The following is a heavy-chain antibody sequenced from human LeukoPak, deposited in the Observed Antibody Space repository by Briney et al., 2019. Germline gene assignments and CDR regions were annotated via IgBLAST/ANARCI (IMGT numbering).Heavy chain of an antibody. D-gene: IGHD2-15*01. V-gene: IGHV2-5*01. CDR3: AHRHRMPHFDY. CDR1: GFSLRTCGGG. Sequence: SGPTLVKPPQTLTLTCTFSGFSLRTCGGGVGWIRQPPGKALEWLALIYWNDDKRYSPSLKSRLTITKDTSKNQVVLTMTNMDPVDTATYYCAHRHRMPHFDYWGQGTLVTVSS. J-gene: IGHJ4*02. CDR2: IYWNDDK.